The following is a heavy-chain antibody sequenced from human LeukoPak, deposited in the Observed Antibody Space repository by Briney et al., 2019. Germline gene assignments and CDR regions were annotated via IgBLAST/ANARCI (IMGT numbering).Heavy chain of an antibody. Sequence: PGGSLRLSCAASGFTFSDYWMHWVRQAPGKGLVWVSRISDDGSSTSYADSVKGRFTISRDNSKNTLYLQMNSLRAEDTAVYYCAKASYVPYYYDSSGYFDYWGQGTLVTVSS. V-gene: IGHV3-74*01. D-gene: IGHD3-22*01. CDR2: ISDDGSST. CDR1: GFTFSDYW. CDR3: AKASYVPYYYDSSGYFDY. J-gene: IGHJ4*02.